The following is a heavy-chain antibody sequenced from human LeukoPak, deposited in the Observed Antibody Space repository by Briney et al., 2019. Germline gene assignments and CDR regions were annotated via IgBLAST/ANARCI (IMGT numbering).Heavy chain of an antibody. CDR1: GFTFSSYA. CDR3: ARGENHIQLWSPGYYYGMDV. Sequence: PGGSLRLSCAASGFTFSSYAMSWVRQAPGKGLEWVSAISGSGGSTYYADSVKGRFTISRDNSKNTLYLQMNSLRAEDTAVYYCARGENHIQLWSPGYYYGMDVWGQGTTVTVSS. J-gene: IGHJ6*02. D-gene: IGHD5-18*01. V-gene: IGHV3-23*01. CDR2: ISGSGGST.